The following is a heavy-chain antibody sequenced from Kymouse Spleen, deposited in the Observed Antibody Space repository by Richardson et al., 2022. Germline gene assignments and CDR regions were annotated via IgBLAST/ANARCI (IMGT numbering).Heavy chain of an antibody. J-gene: IGHJ4*02. CDR1: GGTFSSYA. CDR3: ARGHDILTGYLFDY. D-gene: IGHD3-9*01. Sequence: QVQLVQSGAEVKKPGSSVKVSCKASGGTFSSYAISWVRQAPGQGLEWMGGIIPIFGTANYAQKFQGRVTITTDESTSTAYMELSSLRSEDTAVYYCARGHDILTGYLFDYWGQGTLVTVSS. CDR2: IIPIFGTA. V-gene: IGHV1-69*05.